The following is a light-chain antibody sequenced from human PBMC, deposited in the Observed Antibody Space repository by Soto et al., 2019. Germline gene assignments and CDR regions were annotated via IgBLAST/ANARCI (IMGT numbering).Light chain of an antibody. V-gene: IGKV1-9*01. CDR3: QLFNVYPLT. CDR1: QGITDV. Sequence: DIQLTQSPSFLSASEGDRVTISCRASQGITDVLAWYQQKPGKAPKLLIYAASTLQSGVPSRFSGSASGTEFTLTISSLQPEDFATYFCQLFNVYPLTFGGGTMLEIK. J-gene: IGKJ4*01. CDR2: AAS.